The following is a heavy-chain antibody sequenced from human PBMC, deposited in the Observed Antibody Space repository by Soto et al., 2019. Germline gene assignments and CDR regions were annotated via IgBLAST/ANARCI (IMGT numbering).Heavy chain of an antibody. D-gene: IGHD3-9*01. J-gene: IGHJ3*02. CDR2: ISGSGDST. Sequence: PGGSLRLSCAASGFTYNSYAMSWVRQAPGKGLEWVSGISGSGDSTYHTDSVKGRFTISRDNSKNTLYLHMNSLRAEDTAIYFCAKDRDVVLTEAFDIWGQGTMVTVSS. V-gene: IGHV3-23*01. CDR3: AKDRDVVLTEAFDI. CDR1: GFTYNSYA.